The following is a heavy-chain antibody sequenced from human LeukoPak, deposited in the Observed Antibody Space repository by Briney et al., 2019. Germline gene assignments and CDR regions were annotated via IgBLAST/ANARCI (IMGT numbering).Heavy chain of an antibody. Sequence: NPGGTLRLSCAASGFTFSSYGMSWVRQAPGKGLEWIGYIYYSGSTNYNPSLKSRVTISVDTSKNQFSLKLSSVTAADTAVYYCARAGPTTVVRWRYFDLWGRGTLVTDSS. CDR1: GFTFSSYG. J-gene: IGHJ2*01. V-gene: IGHV4-59*01. D-gene: IGHD4-23*01. CDR2: IYYSGST. CDR3: ARAGPTTVVRWRYFDL.